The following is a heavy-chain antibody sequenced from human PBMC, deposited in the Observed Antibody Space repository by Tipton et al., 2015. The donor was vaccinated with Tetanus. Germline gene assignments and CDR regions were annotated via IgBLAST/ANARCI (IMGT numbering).Heavy chain of an antibody. D-gene: IGHD2-21*01. V-gene: IGHV3-48*02. CDR2: ISYSSTSI. Sequence: LRLSCAASGFSFRDFGMNWVRQAPGKGLEWISYISYSSTSIYYADSVKGRFVVSRDNAKNSLYLQMNTLRDDDTAVYYCATRGEARANWFGSWGQGTRVIVSS. J-gene: IGHJ5*01. CDR3: ATRGEARANWFGS. CDR1: GFSFRDFG.